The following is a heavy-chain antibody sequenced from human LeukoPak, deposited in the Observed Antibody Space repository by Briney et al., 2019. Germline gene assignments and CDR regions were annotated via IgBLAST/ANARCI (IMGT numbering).Heavy chain of an antibody. V-gene: IGHV4-34*01. J-gene: IGHJ4*02. CDR3: ARGSDYDYVWGSYRPKKTIGY. D-gene: IGHD3-16*02. CDR2: INHSGST. CDR1: EGSFSGYY. Sequence: PSETLSLTCAVYEGSFSGYYWSWIRQPPGKGLEWIGEINHSGSTNYNPSLKSRVTISVDTSKNQFSLKLSSVTAADTAVYYCARGSDYDYVWGSYRPKKTIGYWGQGTLVTVSS.